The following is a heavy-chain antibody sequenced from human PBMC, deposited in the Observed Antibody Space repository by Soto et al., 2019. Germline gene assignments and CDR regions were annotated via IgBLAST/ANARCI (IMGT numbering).Heavy chain of an antibody. CDR3: ARGGLEMATILPSGMDV. D-gene: IGHD5-12*01. CDR2: ISSSSSYI. Sequence: GGSLRLSCAASGFTFSSYSMNWVHQAPGKGLEWVSSISSSSSYIYYADSVKGRFTISRDNAKNSLYLQMNSLRAEDTAVYYCARGGLEMATILPSGMDVWGQGTTVTVSS. V-gene: IGHV3-21*01. CDR1: GFTFSSYS. J-gene: IGHJ6*02.